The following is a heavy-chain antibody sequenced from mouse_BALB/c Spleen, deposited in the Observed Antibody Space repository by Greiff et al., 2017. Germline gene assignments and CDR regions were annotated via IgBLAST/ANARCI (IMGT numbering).Heavy chain of an antibody. CDR1: GFSLTSYG. V-gene: IGHV2-6-2*01. Sequence: VKLVESGPDLVAPSQSLSITCTVSGFSLTSYGVHWVRQPPGKGLEWLVVIWSDGSTTYNSALKSRLSISKDNSKSQVFLKMNSLQTDDTAMYYCARQGYYGNRHYYAMDYWGQGTSVTVSS. CDR2: IWSDGST. D-gene: IGHD2-1*01. CDR3: ARQGYYGNRHYYAMDY. J-gene: IGHJ4*01.